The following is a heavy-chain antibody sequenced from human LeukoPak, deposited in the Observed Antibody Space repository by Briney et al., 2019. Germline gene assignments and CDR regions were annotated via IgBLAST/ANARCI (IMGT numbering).Heavy chain of an antibody. CDR3: ARGSDY. J-gene: IGHJ4*02. CDR2: ISYDGSNK. CDR1: GFTFSSYA. V-gene: IGHV3-30-3*01. Sequence: GRSLRLSCAASGFTFSSYAMHWVRQAPGKGLEWVAVISYDGSNKYYADSVKGRFTISRDNSKNTLYLQMNSLRAEDTAVYYWARGSDYWGRGTLVTVSS.